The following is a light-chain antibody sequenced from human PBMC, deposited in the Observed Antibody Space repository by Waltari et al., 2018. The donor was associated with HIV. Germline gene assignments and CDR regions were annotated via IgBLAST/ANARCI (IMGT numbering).Light chain of an antibody. Sequence: SALTQPASVSAPPGQSITISCAGTSSAVGSYSLVSWYQQHPDKAPKLIIYEVTKRPSGISTRFSGSKSGNTASLTISGLQAEDEADYYCCSYAGSSTWVFGGGTKLTVL. CDR1: SSAVGSYSL. J-gene: IGLJ3*02. CDR2: EVT. CDR3: CSYAGSSTWV. V-gene: IGLV2-23*02.